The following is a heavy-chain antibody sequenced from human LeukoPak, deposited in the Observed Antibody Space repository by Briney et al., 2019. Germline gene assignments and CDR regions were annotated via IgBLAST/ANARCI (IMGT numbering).Heavy chain of an antibody. D-gene: IGHD2-2*01. Sequence: GGSLRLSCAASGFTFSSYWMSWVRQAPGKGLEWVANINQDGSEKYYVDSVKGRFTISRDNAKNSVYLRMNSLRAEDMAVYYCARGVLNPQLFGYWGQGTLVTVSS. V-gene: IGHV3-7*01. J-gene: IGHJ4*02. CDR3: ARGVLNPQLFGY. CDR1: GFTFSSYW. CDR2: INQDGSEK.